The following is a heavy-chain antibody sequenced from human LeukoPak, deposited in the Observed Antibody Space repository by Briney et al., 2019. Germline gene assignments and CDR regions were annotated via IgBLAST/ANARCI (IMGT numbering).Heavy chain of an antibody. V-gene: IGHV4-39*01. CDR3: ARPTGYYSGAKCYEYFDY. J-gene: IGHJ4*02. D-gene: IGHD2-2*01. Sequence: SETLSLTCTVSGGSIRSSSSYWGWIRQPPGKGLQWIGSVYYSGTTYYNPSLKSRVTISVDTSNQFSLKLSSVTAADTAVYYCARPTGYYSGAKCYEYFDYWGQGTLVTVSS. CDR1: GGSIRSSSSY. CDR2: VYYSGTT.